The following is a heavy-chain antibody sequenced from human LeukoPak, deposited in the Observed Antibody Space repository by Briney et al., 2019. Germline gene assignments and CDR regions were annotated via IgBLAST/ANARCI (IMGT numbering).Heavy chain of an antibody. CDR3: ARGFQWIQLWLRIAVAGTYRESPGFDY. Sequence: GGSLRLSCAASGFTFSSYSMNWVRQAPGKGLEWVSYISSSSSTIYYADSVKGRFTISRDNAKNSLYLQMNSLRAEDTAVYYCARGFQWIQLWLRIAVAGTYRESPGFDYWGQGTLVTVSS. CDR2: ISSSSSTI. CDR1: GFTFSSYS. V-gene: IGHV3-48*04. D-gene: IGHD6-19*01. J-gene: IGHJ4*02.